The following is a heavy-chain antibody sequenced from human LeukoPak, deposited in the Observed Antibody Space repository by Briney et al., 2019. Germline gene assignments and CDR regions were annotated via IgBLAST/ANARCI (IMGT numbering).Heavy chain of an antibody. Sequence: SETLSLTCTVPGGGSISGYYWSWIRQPPGKGLEWIGYIYYSGSTNYNPSLKSRVTISVDTSKNQVSLKLSSVTAADTAVYYCARVGYSYGHYWYFDLWGRGTLVTVSS. CDR2: IYYSGST. V-gene: IGHV4-59*01. D-gene: IGHD5-18*01. CDR1: GGGSISGYY. CDR3: ARVGYSYGHYWYFDL. J-gene: IGHJ2*01.